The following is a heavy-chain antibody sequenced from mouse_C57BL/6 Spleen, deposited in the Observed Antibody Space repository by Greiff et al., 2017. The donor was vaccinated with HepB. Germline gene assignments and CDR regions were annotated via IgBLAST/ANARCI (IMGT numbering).Heavy chain of an antibody. V-gene: IGHV1-50*01. Sequence: VKLQQPGAELVKPGASVKLSCKASGYTFTSYWMQWVKQRPGQGLEWIGEIDPSDSYTNYNQKFKGKATLTVDTSSSTAYMQLSSLTSEDSAVYYCARYDYGNYAYFDYWGQGTTLTVSS. CDR3: ARYDYGNYAYFDY. CDR2: IDPSDSYT. J-gene: IGHJ2*01. D-gene: IGHD2-1*01. CDR1: GYTFTSYW.